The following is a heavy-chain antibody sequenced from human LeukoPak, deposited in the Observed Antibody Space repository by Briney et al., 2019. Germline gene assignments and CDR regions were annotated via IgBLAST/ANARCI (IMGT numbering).Heavy chain of an antibody. CDR1: GFVFSNYG. V-gene: IGHV3-21*01. D-gene: IGHD2-15*01. CDR3: AKCSGGSYYHSDDY. J-gene: IGHJ4*02. Sequence: PGGSLRLSCVASGFVFSNYGMNWVRQAPGKGLEWVSSISSSGSYRYYADSVKGRFTISRDNAKKSLYLQMNSLRAEDTAVYYCAKCSGGSYYHSDDYWGQGTLVTVSS. CDR2: ISSSGSYR.